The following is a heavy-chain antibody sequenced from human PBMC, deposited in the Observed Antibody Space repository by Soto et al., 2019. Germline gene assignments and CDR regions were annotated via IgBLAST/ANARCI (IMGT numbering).Heavy chain of an antibody. Sequence: EVQLVESGGGLVQPGGSLRLSCAASGFTFSSYSMNWVRQAPGKGLEWVSYISSSSSTIYYADSVKGRFTISRDNAKNSLYLQMNSLRDEDTAVYYCASENSTPNPPRAPYYYYGMDVWGQGTTVTVS. J-gene: IGHJ6*02. D-gene: IGHD6-13*01. CDR1: GFTFSSYS. CDR2: ISSSSSTI. V-gene: IGHV3-48*02. CDR3: ASENSTPNPPRAPYYYYGMDV.